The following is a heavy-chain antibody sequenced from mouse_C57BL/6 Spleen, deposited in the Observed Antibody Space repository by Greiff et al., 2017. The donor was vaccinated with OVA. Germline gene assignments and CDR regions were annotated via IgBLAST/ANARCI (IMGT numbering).Heavy chain of an antibody. CDR2: IYPGDGDT. V-gene: IGHV1-82*01. CDR3: ARWHYGSSLYYFDY. Sequence: QVQLQQSGPELVKPGASVKISCKASGYAFSSSWMNWVKQRPGKGLEWIGRIYPGDGDTNYNGKFKGKATLTADKSSSTAYMQLSSLTSEDSAVYFCARWHYGSSLYYFDYWGQGTTLTVSS. D-gene: IGHD1-1*01. J-gene: IGHJ2*01. CDR1: GYAFSSSW.